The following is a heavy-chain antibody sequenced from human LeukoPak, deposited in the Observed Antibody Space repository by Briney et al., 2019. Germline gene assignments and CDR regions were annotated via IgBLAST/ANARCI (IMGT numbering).Heavy chain of an antibody. V-gene: IGHV3-21*01. CDR1: GFTFSSYS. J-gene: IGHJ4*02. Sequence: GGSLRLSCAASGFTFSSYSMNWVRQAPGKGLEWVSSISSSSSYIYYADSVKGRFTISRDNAKNSLYLQMNSLRAEDTAVYYCARHDYYDSSGYYDMAEYWGQGTLVTVSS. CDR3: ARHDYYDSSGYYDMAEY. CDR2: ISSSSSYI. D-gene: IGHD3-22*01.